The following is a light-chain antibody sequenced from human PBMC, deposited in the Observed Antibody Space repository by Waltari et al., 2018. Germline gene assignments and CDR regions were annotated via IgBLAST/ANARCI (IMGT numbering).Light chain of an antibody. V-gene: IGKV3-20*01. CDR3: QQYGSSPGT. CDR1: QSVSSNN. J-gene: IGKJ1*01. CDR2: GAS. Sequence: EIVLTQSPGTLSLPPGERATLSCRASQSVSSNNLAWYQHKPGQAPRLLIYGASSRPTGIPDRFSGSGSGTDFTLTISRLEPGDFAMYYCQQYGSSPGTFGQGTKVEIK.